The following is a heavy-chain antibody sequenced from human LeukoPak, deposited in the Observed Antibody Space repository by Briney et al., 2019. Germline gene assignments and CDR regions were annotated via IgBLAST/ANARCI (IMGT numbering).Heavy chain of an antibody. D-gene: IGHD1-26*01. V-gene: IGHV3-72*01. CDR1: GLTFSDHY. Sequence: PGGSLRLSCAASGLTFSDHYMDCVRQAPGKGLEWVGRTRNKANSHPTEFAASVKGRFTISRDDSKNSLYLQMNSLKTEDTALYYCARVARPLPDYWGQGTLVTVSS. CDR2: TRNKANSHPT. CDR3: ARVARPLPDY. J-gene: IGHJ4*02.